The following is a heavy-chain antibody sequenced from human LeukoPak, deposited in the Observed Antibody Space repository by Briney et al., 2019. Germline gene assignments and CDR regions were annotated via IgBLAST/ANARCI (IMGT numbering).Heavy chain of an antibody. D-gene: IGHD6-19*01. CDR1: GGSISSGSYY. CDR3: ARATYIAVAGYFDY. Sequence: PSETLSLXCTVSGGSISSGSYYWSWIRQPAGKGLEWIGRIYTSGSTNYNPSLKSRVTISVDTSKNQFSLKLSSVTAADTAVYYCARATYIAVAGYFDYWGQGTLVTVSP. CDR2: IYTSGST. V-gene: IGHV4-61*02. J-gene: IGHJ4*02.